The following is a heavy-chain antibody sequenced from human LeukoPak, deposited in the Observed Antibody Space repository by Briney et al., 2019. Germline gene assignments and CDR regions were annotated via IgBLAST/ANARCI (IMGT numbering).Heavy chain of an antibody. Sequence: SETLSLTCTVSGGSIMVAAYSWSWIRQPPGKGLEWIGYIYYSGRSYYNPSLKSRVTISLDRSKNQFSLRLSSATAADTAVYFCARGYGDNSGAFDIWGQGTLVTVSS. CDR1: GGSIMVAAYS. CDR3: ARGYGDNSGAFDI. J-gene: IGHJ3*02. CDR2: IYYSGRS. D-gene: IGHD4-23*01. V-gene: IGHV4-30-2*01.